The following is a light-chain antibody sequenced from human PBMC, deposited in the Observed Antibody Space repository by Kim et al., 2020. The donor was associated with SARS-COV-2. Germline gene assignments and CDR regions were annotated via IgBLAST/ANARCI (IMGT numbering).Light chain of an antibody. CDR2: DVT. CDR1: SSDIGSYNY. J-gene: IGLJ3*02. Sequence: GQSITISSTGTSSDIGSYNYVSWYQQHPDKAPTLMIYDVTNRPSGVSNRFSGSKSGNTASLTISGLQAEDEADYYCSSYTSSTTWVFGGGTQLTVL. V-gene: IGLV2-14*03. CDR3: SSYTSSTTWV.